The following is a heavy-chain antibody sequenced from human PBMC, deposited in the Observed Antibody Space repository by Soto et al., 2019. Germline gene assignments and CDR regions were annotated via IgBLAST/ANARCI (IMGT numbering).Heavy chain of an antibody. D-gene: IGHD2-2*01. CDR2: TYYRSKWYN. CDR1: GDSVSSNSAA. J-gene: IGHJ3*02. V-gene: IGHV6-1*01. Sequence: SQTLSLTCAISGDSVSSNSAAWNWIRQSPSRSLEWLGRTYYRSKWYNDYAVSVKSRITINPDTSKNQFSLQLNSVTPEDTAVYYCARDLDIVVVPAAQNRAFDIWGQGTMVTVSS. CDR3: ARDLDIVVVPAAQNRAFDI.